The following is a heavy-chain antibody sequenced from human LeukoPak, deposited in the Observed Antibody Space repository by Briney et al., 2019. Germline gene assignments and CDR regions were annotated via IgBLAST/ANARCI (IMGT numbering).Heavy chain of an antibody. J-gene: IGHJ3*02. CDR1: GGSISSYY. V-gene: IGHV4-59*08. CDR2: IYYSGST. Sequence: SETLSLTCTVSGGSISSYYWSWIRQPPGKGLEWIGYIYYSGSTNYNPSLKSRVTISVDTSKNQFSLKLSSVTAADTAVYYCARLPMTPVTTSAFDIWGQGTMVTVSS. CDR3: ARLPMTPVTTSAFDI. D-gene: IGHD4-17*01.